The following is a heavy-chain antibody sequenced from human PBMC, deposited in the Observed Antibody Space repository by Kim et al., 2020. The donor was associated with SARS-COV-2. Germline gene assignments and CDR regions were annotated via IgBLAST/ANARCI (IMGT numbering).Heavy chain of an antibody. Sequence: GGSLRLSCAASGFPFGSYEMNWVRQAPGKGLEWVSYISRSGGRIYYADSLKGRFIISRDSAKNSLYLQMNSLRAEDTAVYYCARGERSSSWYTYGMDVWGQGTTVTVSS. V-gene: IGHV3-48*03. CDR2: ISRSGGRI. J-gene: IGHJ6*02. D-gene: IGHD6-13*01. CDR1: GFPFGSYE. CDR3: ARGERSSSWYTYGMDV.